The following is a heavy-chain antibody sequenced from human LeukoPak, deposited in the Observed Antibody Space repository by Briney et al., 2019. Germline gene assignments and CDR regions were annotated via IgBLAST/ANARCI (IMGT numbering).Heavy chain of an antibody. J-gene: IGHJ4*02. CDR2: IYTSGST. D-gene: IGHD3-22*01. CDR3: ARHGYYYDSSGYSSEEYYFDY. Sequence: SETLSLTCTVSGGSISSYYWSWIRQPPGKGLEWIGYIYTSGSTNYNPSLKSRATISVDTSKNQFSLKLSSVTAADTAVYYCARHGYYYDSSGYSSEEYYFDYWGQGTLVTVSS. V-gene: IGHV4-4*09. CDR1: GGSISSYY.